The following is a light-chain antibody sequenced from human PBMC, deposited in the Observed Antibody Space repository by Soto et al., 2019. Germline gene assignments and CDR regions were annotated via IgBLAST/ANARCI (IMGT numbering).Light chain of an antibody. CDR1: SSDGGGYNY. V-gene: IGLV2-14*01. J-gene: IGLJ2*01. CDR2: DVS. Sequence: QSVLTQPASVSGSPGQSITISCTGTSSDGGGYNYVSWYQQHPGKAPKFMIYDVSNRPSGVSNRFSGSKSGNTASLTISGLQAEDEADYYCSSYTSSSTLGHVVFGGGTKLTVL. CDR3: SSYTSSSTLGHVV.